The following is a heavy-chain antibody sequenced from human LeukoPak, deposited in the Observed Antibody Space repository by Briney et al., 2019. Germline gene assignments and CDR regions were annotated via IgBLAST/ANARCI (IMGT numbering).Heavy chain of an antibody. CDR1: GYSISSGSY. CDR3: ARTPFCSSASCSRFEP. V-gene: IGHV4-38-2*01. CDR2: AYHSGST. D-gene: IGHD2-2*01. J-gene: IGHJ5*02. Sequence: SETLSLTCAVSGYSISSGSYWGWIRQPPGNGLEWIGCAYHSGSTYYNPSLKSRVTISVATSTNKFSLKLTSVTAADTAVYYCARTPFCSSASCSRFEPWGQGTLVTVSS.